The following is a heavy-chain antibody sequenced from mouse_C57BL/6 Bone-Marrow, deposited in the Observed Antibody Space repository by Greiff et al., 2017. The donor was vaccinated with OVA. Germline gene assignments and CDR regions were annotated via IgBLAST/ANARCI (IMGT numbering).Heavy chain of an antibody. V-gene: IGHV1-81*01. CDR1: GYTFTSYG. CDR3: ASITTVVATGDY. Sequence: VQVVESGAELARPGASVKLSCKASGYTFTSYGISWVKQRTGQGLEWIGEIYPRSGNTYYNEKFKGKATLTADKSSSTAYMELRSLTSEDSAVYFCASITTVVATGDYWGQGTTLTVSS. J-gene: IGHJ2*01. D-gene: IGHD1-1*01. CDR2: IYPRSGNT.